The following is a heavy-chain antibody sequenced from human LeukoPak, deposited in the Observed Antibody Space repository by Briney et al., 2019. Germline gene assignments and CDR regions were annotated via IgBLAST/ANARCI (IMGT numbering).Heavy chain of an antibody. CDR2: IIPIFGTA. V-gene: IGHV1-69*06. J-gene: IGHJ4*02. CDR3: ARVRGNSPGGLFDY. CDR1: GYTFTSYD. Sequence: GASVKVSCKASGYTFTSYDINWVRQAPGQGLEWMGGIIPIFGTANYAQKFQGRVTITADKSTSTAYMELSSLRSEDTAVYYCARVRGNSPGGLFDYWGQGTLVTVSS. D-gene: IGHD4-23*01.